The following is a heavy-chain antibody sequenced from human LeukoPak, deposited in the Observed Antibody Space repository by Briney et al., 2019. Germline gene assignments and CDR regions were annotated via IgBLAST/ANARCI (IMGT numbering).Heavy chain of an antibody. Sequence: PSETLSLTCTVSGGSISSYYWSWIRQPSGKGLEWIGYIYYSGSTNYNPSLKSRVTISVDTSKNQFSLKLSSVTAADTAVYYCARDRWELKDRSAFDIWGQGTMVTVSS. V-gene: IGHV4-59*01. CDR3: ARDRWELKDRSAFDI. D-gene: IGHD1-26*01. CDR2: IYYSGST. J-gene: IGHJ3*02. CDR1: GGSISSYY.